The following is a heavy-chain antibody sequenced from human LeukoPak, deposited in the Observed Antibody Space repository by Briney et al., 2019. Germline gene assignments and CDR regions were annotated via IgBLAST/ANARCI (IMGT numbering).Heavy chain of an antibody. V-gene: IGHV4-39*01. Sequence: KPSETLSLTCSVSGGSISSSSYYWGWIRQPPGKGLEWIGSIYYSGNTYNNPSLKSRVTISVDTSKNQLSLKLTPVTAADTAVYYCAMYTVIASSWSLDYWGQGTLVTVSS. CDR1: GGSISSSSYY. D-gene: IGHD6-13*01. CDR3: AMYTVIASSWSLDY. J-gene: IGHJ4*02. CDR2: IYYSGNT.